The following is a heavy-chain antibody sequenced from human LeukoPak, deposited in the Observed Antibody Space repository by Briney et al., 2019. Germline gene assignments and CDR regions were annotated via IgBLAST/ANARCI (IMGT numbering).Heavy chain of an antibody. Sequence: PSETLSLTCTLSGYSISSGYYWGWIRQPPGKGLEWIGSIYHSGSTYYNPSLKSRVTISVDTSNNQFSLKLTSVTAADTAVYYCALVPPPNYYHYYMDVWGKGTTVTISS. CDR3: ALVPPPNYYHYYMDV. J-gene: IGHJ6*03. V-gene: IGHV4-38-2*02. CDR2: IYHSGST. CDR1: GYSISSGYY.